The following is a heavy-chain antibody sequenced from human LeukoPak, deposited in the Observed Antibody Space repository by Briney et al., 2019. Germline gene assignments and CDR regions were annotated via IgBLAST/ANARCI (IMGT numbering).Heavy chain of an antibody. D-gene: IGHD1-20*01. CDR1: GFSFSDYY. Sequence: GGSLRLSCAASGFSFSDYYMDWVRQAPGKGPEWVGRIRNKANSHTTEYAASVKGRFTISRDDSKNSLYLQMNSLRAEDTAVYYCARLLAYNSGGEAFDHWGQGTPVTVSS. V-gene: IGHV3-72*01. J-gene: IGHJ4*02. CDR3: ARLLAYNSGGEAFDH. CDR2: IRNKANSHTT.